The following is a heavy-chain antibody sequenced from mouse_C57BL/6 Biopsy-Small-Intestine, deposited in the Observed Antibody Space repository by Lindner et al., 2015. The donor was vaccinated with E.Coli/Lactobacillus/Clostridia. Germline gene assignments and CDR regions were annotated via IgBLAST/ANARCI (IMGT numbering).Heavy chain of an antibody. CDR2: IIPFLSIA. V-gene: IGHV1S126*01. J-gene: IGHJ1*01. Sequence: SVKVSCKASGDTFNSYTISWVRQAPGQGLEWVGRIIPFLSIANTAQKFQGRVTINADKSTSTVYMDLSSLRSEDTAVYYCAREFVKNYYYYGMDVWGQGTTVTVSS. CDR1: GDTFNSYT. CDR3: AREFVKNYYYYGMDV. D-gene: IGHD1-1*01.